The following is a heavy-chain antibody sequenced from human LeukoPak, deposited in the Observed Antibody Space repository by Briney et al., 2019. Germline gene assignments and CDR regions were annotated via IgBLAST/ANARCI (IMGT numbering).Heavy chain of an antibody. CDR1: GGSFSGYY. D-gene: IGHD6-6*01. CDR2: INHSGST. J-gene: IGHJ4*02. V-gene: IGHV4-34*01. CDR3: ARALRYSSSWGPPTRYYFDY. Sequence: SETLSLTCAVYGGSFSGYYWSWIRQPPGKGLEWIGEINHSGSTNYNPSLKSRVTISVDTSKNQFSLKLSSVTAADTAVYYCARALRYSSSWGPPTRYYFDYWGQGTLVTVSS.